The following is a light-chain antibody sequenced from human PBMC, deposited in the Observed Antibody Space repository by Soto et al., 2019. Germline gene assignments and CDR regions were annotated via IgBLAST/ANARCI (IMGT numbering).Light chain of an antibody. J-gene: IGLJ1*01. V-gene: IGLV2-14*01. Sequence: QSALTQPASVSGSPGQSITVSCTGTRSDVGGYSYVSWYQQHPGKAPKLIIYEVSNRPSGVSYRFSGSKSGNTASLTISGLQAEDEADYYCSSYTSSNTLHYVFGSGTKVTVL. CDR1: RSDVGGYSY. CDR2: EVS. CDR3: SSYTSSNTLHYV.